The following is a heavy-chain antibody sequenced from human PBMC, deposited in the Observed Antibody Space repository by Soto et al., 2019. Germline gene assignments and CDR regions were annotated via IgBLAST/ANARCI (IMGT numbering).Heavy chain of an antibody. D-gene: IGHD2-2*02. CDR2: INHSGST. Sequence: SETLSLTCAVYGGSFSGYYWSWIRQPPGKGLEWIGEINHSGSTNYNPSNKSRVTISVDTSKNQFSLKLSFVTAADTAVYYCARGTGVPNVVVVPAAIGSYYYMDVWGKGTTVTVSS. V-gene: IGHV4-34*01. CDR3: ARGTGVPNVVVVPAAIGSYYYMDV. CDR1: GGSFSGYY. J-gene: IGHJ6*03.